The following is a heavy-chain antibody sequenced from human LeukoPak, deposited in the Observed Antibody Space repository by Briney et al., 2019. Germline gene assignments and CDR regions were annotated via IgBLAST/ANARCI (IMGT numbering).Heavy chain of an antibody. CDR3: ARKCYDSSGLHFDY. D-gene: IGHD3-22*01. CDR1: GYTFTSYY. V-gene: IGHV1-2*02. CDR2: INPNSGGT. J-gene: IGHJ4*02. Sequence: GASVKVSCKASGYTFTSYYMHWVRQTPGQGLEWMGWINPNSGGTNYAQKFQGRVTMTRDTSISTAYMELSRLRSDDTAVYYCARKCYDSSGLHFDYWGQGTLVTVSS.